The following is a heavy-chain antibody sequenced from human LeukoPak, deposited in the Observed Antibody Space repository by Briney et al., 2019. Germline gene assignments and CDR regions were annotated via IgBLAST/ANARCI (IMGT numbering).Heavy chain of an antibody. CDR3: GKEVTAAGGNFEY. V-gene: IGHV3-30*02. D-gene: IGHD6-13*01. J-gene: IGHJ4*02. CDR2: IWYDGSNK. Sequence: GGSLTLSCAASGFTFSTYGMHWVRHAPGPGLEWVAVIWYDGSNKNYADSVKGRFTISRDNSKSTLYVQMNSLRAEDTAVYYCGKEVTAAGGNFEYWGQGTLVTVSS. CDR1: GFTFSTYG.